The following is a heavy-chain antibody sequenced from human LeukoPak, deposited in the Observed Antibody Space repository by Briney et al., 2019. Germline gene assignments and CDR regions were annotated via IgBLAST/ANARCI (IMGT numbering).Heavy chain of an antibody. V-gene: IGHV3-74*01. J-gene: IGHJ4*02. Sequence: GGPRRLSCAASGLSFSSHLKYWVPQAPGKGRVCVSRISTDGTSTNYADSVKGRFTISRDNARNTLYLQMNSLRAEDTAVYYCANSLTSGYWGQGTLVTVSS. CDR3: ANSLTSGY. D-gene: IGHD4-23*01. CDR2: ISTDGTST. CDR1: GLSFSSHL.